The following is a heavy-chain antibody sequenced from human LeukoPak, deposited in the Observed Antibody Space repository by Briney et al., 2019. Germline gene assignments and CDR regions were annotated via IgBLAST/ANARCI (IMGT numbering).Heavy chain of an antibody. D-gene: IGHD6-19*01. V-gene: IGHV3-9*03. J-gene: IGHJ6*03. CDR1: EFSIDDFA. Sequence: GGSLRLSCAGSEFSIDDFAMHWVRQAPGKGLEWVSSINWNSGSVAYADSVKGRFTISREYAKNSLYLQMSSLRAEDMGLYYCARGRGSDYYHYYYMDVWGKGTTVTVSS. CDR2: INWNSGSV. CDR3: ARGRGSDYYHYYYMDV.